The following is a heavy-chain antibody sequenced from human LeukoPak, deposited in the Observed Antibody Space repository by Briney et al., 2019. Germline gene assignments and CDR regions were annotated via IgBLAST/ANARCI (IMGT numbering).Heavy chain of an antibody. CDR3: ARDLGASTVIFFDF. D-gene: IGHD4-17*01. CDR1: GYTFTSYG. V-gene: IGHV1-18*01. Sequence: ASVKVSCKASGYTFTSYGISWVRQAPGQGLEWMGWISAYNGDRKYAQKFQGRVTMTTDTSTSTAYMELRSLRSDDTAVYYCARDLGASTVIFFDFWGQGTLVTVSS. J-gene: IGHJ4*02. CDR2: ISAYNGDR.